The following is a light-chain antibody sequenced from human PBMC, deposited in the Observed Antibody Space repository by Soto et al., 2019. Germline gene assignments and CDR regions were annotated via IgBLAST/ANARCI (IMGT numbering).Light chain of an antibody. Sequence: EVVMTQSPATLSLSPGESASLSCRASQSVSTNLAWYQQKPGQAPRLLIYGASTRATGIPARFSGSGSATEFTLTISSLQSEDFALYYCQQYNEWPPWTFGQGTKVEIK. V-gene: IGKV3-15*01. CDR2: GAS. J-gene: IGKJ1*01. CDR1: QSVSTN. CDR3: QQYNEWPPWT.